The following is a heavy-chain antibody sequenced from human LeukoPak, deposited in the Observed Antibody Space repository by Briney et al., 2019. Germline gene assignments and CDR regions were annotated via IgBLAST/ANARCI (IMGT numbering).Heavy chain of an antibody. V-gene: IGHV6-1*01. J-gene: IGHJ5*02. CDR2: TYYRSMWYN. D-gene: IGHD2-2*01. CDR3: ARRLTQYDCFDP. CDR1: GDSVSSNSVT. Sequence: SQTLSLTCAISGDSVSSNSVTWNWIRQSPSRGLEWLGRTYYRSMWYNDYAVSVRGRITVNPDTSKNQFSLHLNSVTPEDTAVYYCARRLTQYDCFDPWGQGILVTVSS.